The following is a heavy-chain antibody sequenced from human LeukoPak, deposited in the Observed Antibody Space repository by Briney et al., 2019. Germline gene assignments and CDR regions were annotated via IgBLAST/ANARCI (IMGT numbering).Heavy chain of an antibody. Sequence: SETLSLTCTVSGVSISSSNSYWGWIRQPPGKGLEWIGSIYYSGNTYYNASLKSQVSISIDTSKNQFSLKLSSVTAADTAVYYCARAGYSSGWSPGPDYWGQGTLVTVSS. CDR2: IYYSGNT. CDR3: ARAGYSSGWSPGPDY. J-gene: IGHJ4*02. D-gene: IGHD6-19*01. V-gene: IGHV4-39*07. CDR1: GVSISSSNSY.